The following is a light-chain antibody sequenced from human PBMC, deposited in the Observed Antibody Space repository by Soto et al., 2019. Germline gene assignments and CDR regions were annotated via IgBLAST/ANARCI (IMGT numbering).Light chain of an antibody. CDR1: QSVSSNY. J-gene: IGKJ1*01. Sequence: EVMLTQSPGTLSLSPGERATLSCRASQSVSSNYLAWYQQKSGQAPRLLIYGASNRATGIPDRFSGSGSGTGFTLTIRRLEPEDFAVYYCQQYGTSPRMFGQGTKVEFK. CDR2: GAS. V-gene: IGKV3-20*01. CDR3: QQYGTSPRM.